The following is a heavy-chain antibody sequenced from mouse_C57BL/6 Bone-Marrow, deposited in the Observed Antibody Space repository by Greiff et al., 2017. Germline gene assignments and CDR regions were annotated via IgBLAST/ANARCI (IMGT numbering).Heavy chain of an antibody. CDR3: TRWDYDWLYYAMDY. J-gene: IGHJ4*01. D-gene: IGHD2-4*01. CDR1: GYTFTDYE. Sequence: QVHVKQSGAELVRPGASVTLSCKASGYTFTDYEMHWVKQTPVHGLEWIGAIDPETGGTAYNQKFKGKAILTADKSSSTAYMELRSLTSEDSAVYYCTRWDYDWLYYAMDYWGQGTSVTVSS. V-gene: IGHV1-15*01. CDR2: IDPETGGT.